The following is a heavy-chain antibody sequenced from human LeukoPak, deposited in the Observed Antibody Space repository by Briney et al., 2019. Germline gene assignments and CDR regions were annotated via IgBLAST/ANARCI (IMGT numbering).Heavy chain of an antibody. D-gene: IGHD4-17*01. CDR2: INPNSGGT. Sequence: ASVQVSCKASGYTFTGYYMHSVRQAPGQGLEWMGWINPNSGGTNYAQKFQGRVTMTSDTSISTAFMELSRLRSDDTAVYYCGRVLATVTTMGVYYFDYWGQGTLVTVSS. CDR1: GYTFTGYY. J-gene: IGHJ4*02. CDR3: GRVLATVTTMGVYYFDY. V-gene: IGHV1-2*02.